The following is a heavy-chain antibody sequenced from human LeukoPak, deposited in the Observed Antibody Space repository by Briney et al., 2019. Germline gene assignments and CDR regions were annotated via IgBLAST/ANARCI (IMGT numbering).Heavy chain of an antibody. Sequence: PGGSLRLSCEASGFTDSYNFMGWVRQAPGKGLEWVSIIHIGGTTYYADSVEGRFTISRDNSKNTLYLQMNSLRAEDTAVYYCARDLYYYGSGSYSLSLDVWGKGTTVTVSS. CDR2: IHIGGTT. CDR3: ARDLYYYGSGSYSLSLDV. D-gene: IGHD3-10*01. J-gene: IGHJ6*04. V-gene: IGHV3-53*05. CDR1: GFTDSYNF.